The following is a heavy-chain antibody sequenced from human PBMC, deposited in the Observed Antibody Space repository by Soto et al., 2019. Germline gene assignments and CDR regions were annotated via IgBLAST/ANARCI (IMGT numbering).Heavy chain of an antibody. Sequence: GGSLRLSCAASGFTFSSYEMNWVLQAPGKGLEWVSYISSSGSTIYYADSVKGRFTISRDNAKNSLYLQMNSLRAEDTAVYYCARVVIIPPYYYYYGMDVWGQGTTVTVSS. D-gene: IGHD3-3*01. V-gene: IGHV3-48*03. CDR3: ARVVIIPPYYYYYGMDV. CDR2: ISSSGSTI. J-gene: IGHJ6*02. CDR1: GFTFSSYE.